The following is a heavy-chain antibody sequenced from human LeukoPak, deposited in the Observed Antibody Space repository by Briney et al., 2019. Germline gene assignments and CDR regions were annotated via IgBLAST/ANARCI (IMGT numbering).Heavy chain of an antibody. CDR2: INHSGST. CDR3: ARGGEENWFDP. V-gene: IGHV4-34*01. Sequence: SETLSLTRAVYGGSFSGYYWSWIRQPPGKGLEWIGEINHSGSTNYNPSLKSRVTISVDTSKNQFSLKLSSVTAADTAVYYCARGGEENWFDPWGQGTLVTVSS. CDR1: GGSFSGYY. J-gene: IGHJ5*02.